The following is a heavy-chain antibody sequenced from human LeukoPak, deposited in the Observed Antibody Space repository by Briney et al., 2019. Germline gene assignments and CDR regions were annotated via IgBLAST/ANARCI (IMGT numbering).Heavy chain of an antibody. J-gene: IGHJ4*02. V-gene: IGHV3-30*18. D-gene: IGHD2-15*01. CDR2: ISYDGSNK. CDR3: AKDPSFSVVVAATWIDY. Sequence: QAGGSLRLSCAASGFTFSSYWMSWVRQAPGKGLEWVAVISYDGSNKYYADSVKGRFTISRDNSKNTLYLQMNSLRAEDTAVYYCAKDPSFSVVVAATWIDYWGQGTLVSVSS. CDR1: GFTFSSYW.